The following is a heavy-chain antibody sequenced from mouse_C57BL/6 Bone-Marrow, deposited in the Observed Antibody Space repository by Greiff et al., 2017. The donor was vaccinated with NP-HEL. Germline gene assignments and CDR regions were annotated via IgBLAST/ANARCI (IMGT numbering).Heavy chain of an antibody. CDR1: GYTFTSYW. J-gene: IGHJ1*03. CDR3: ARRLRYPCSYLDV. V-gene: IGHV1-72*01. Sequence: VQLQQSGAELVKPGASVKLSCKASGYTFTSYWMHWVKQRPGRGLEWIGRIDPNSGSTRYNEKFKGKATLTVDNSSSTAYMQLSSLTSEDSAADYCARRLRYPCSYLDVWGKGTTVTVSS. D-gene: IGHD1-1*01. CDR2: IDPNSGST.